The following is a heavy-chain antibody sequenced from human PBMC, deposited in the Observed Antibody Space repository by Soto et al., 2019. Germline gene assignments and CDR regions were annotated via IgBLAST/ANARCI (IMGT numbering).Heavy chain of an antibody. CDR2: IYPGDSDT. Sequence: GESLKISCKGSGYSFTSYWIGWVRQMPGKGLEWMGIIYPGDSDTRYSPSFQGQVTISADKSISTAYLQWSSLKASDNEMYYCERNDSPYGSGHFDPWGHGILVSVTT. V-gene: IGHV5-51*01. CDR1: GYSFTSYW. D-gene: IGHD3-10*01. J-gene: IGHJ5*02. CDR3: ERNDSPYGSGHFDP.